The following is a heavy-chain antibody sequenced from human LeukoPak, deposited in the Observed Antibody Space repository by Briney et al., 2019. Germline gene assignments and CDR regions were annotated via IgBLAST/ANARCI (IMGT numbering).Heavy chain of an antibody. J-gene: IGHJ5*01. CDR1: GFIFGNYA. CDR3: ARESETSGWYDF. Sequence: GGSLRLSCAAPGFIFGNYAIHWDRQALGKGLEWVSLISGDGGSSLYADSMKGRFTISRDNSKNSLSLQMSSLRSEDTALYYCARESETSGWYDFWGQGTLVPVSS. V-gene: IGHV3-43*02. D-gene: IGHD1-26*01. CDR2: ISGDGGSS.